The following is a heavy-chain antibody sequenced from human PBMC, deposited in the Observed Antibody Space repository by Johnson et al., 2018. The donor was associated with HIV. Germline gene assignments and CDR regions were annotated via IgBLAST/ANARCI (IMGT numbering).Heavy chain of an antibody. V-gene: IGHV3-30-3*01. Sequence: QVLLVESGGGVVQPGRSLRLSCAASGCTFSNFALHWVRQAQGKGLEWVAIISDDGNNKYYADYVKGRLTISRDNAKNSLYLQMNSLRAEDTAVYFCARDQGYNGFEPDAFDIWGRGTMVTVSS. J-gene: IGHJ3*02. CDR3: ARDQGYNGFEPDAFDI. D-gene: IGHD5-12*01. CDR1: GCTFSNFA. CDR2: ISDDGNNK.